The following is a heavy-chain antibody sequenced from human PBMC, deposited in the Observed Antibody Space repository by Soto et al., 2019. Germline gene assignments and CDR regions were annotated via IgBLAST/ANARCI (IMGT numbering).Heavy chain of an antibody. V-gene: IGHV3-74*01. CDR2: IDGAGRST. J-gene: IGHJ4*02. CDR3: ARVGSTSWY. CDR1: GFTFSSYW. Sequence: EVQLVESGGGLVQPGGSLRLSCAASGFTFSSYWMHWVRQPPGKGLVWVSRIDGAGRSTNYADSVKGRFTISRDNAKNTRYLQMNSLRAEDTAVYYCARVGSTSWYWGQGTLVTVSS. D-gene: IGHD6-6*01.